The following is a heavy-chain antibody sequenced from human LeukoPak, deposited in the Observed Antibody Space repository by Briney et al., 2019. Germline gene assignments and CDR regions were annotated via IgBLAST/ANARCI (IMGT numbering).Heavy chain of an antibody. CDR2: IYSGGVT. J-gene: IGHJ4*02. CDR3: ARGVAAAGNDY. Sequence: GRSLRLSCAASGFTVISNYMTWVRQAPGKGLEWVSDIYSGGVTYYADSVKGRFTISRDNSKNTLYLQMNSLRVEDTAVYHCARGVAAAGNDYWGQGTLVTVSS. V-gene: IGHV3-53*01. CDR1: GFTVISNY. D-gene: IGHD6-13*01.